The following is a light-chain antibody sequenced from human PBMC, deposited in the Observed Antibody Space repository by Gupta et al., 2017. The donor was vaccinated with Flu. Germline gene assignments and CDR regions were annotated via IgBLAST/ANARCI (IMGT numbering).Light chain of an antibody. CDR3: AAWDDSLGFL. J-gene: IGLJ3*02. CDR1: RSNPGNNY. Sequence: QSVLSLPPSASGTLGQRVAISCPALRSNPGNNYVYWYQQIPGTAPKLLIYRNNQRPSGVPDRFSGSKSGTSASLAISGLRSDDEADYHCAAWDDSLGFLFGWGTKLTVL. CDR2: RNN. V-gene: IGLV1-47*01.